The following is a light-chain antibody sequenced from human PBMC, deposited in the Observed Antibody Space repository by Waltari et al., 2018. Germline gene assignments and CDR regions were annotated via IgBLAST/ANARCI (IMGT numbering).Light chain of an antibody. Sequence: DIQMTQSPSTLSASVGEKFTITCRASQSISSWLAWYQQKPGKAPKILIYKAASLESGVPSRFSGSGSGTEFTLTISSLQPDDFATYYCQQYNSYWTFGQGTKVEIK. CDR1: QSISSW. V-gene: IGKV1-5*03. CDR2: KAA. CDR3: QQYNSYWT. J-gene: IGKJ1*01.